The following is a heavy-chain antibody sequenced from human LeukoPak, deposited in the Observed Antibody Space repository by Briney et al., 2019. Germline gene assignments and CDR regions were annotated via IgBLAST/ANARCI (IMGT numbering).Heavy chain of an antibody. CDR3: TRTIAAAGTFDY. CDR1: GGSISSYY. V-gene: IGHV4-59*01. CDR2: IYYSGST. J-gene: IGHJ4*02. D-gene: IGHD6-13*01. Sequence: SETLSLTCTVSGGSISSYYWSWIRQPPGKGLEWIGYIYYSGSTNYNPSLKSRVTISVDTSKNQFSLKLSSVTAADTAVYYFTRTIAAAGTFDYWGQGTLVTVSS.